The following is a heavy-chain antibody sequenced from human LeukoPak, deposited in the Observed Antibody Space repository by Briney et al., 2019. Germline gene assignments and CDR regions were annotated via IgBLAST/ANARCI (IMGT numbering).Heavy chain of an antibody. CDR1: GFTFSDYY. Sequence: KPGGSLRLSCAASGFTFSDYYMSWIRQAPGKGLEWVSYISSSGSTRYYADSVKGRFTISRDNAKNSLYLQMNSLRAEDTAVYYCARRPVVVIAMGLAFDIWGQGTMVTVSS. D-gene: IGHD2-21*01. CDR3: ARRPVVVIAMGLAFDI. V-gene: IGHV3-11*04. CDR2: ISSSGSTR. J-gene: IGHJ3*02.